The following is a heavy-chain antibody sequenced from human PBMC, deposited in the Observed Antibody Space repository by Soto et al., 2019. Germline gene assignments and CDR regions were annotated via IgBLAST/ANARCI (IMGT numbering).Heavy chain of an antibody. Sequence: GGSLRLSCAASGFTVSSYGMHWVRQAPGKGLEWVAVIWYDGSNKYYADSVKGRFTIPRDNSKNTLYLQMNSLRAEDTAVYYCARTNSSGFYFDYWGQGTLVTVSS. CDR2: IWYDGSNK. J-gene: IGHJ4*02. CDR1: GFTVSSYG. D-gene: IGHD6-19*01. V-gene: IGHV3-33*01. CDR3: ARTNSSGFYFDY.